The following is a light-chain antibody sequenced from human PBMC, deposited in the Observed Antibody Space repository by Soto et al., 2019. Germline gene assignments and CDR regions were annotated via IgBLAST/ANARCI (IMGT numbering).Light chain of an antibody. J-gene: IGKJ1*01. CDR2: DAS. CDR3: QQYNSYAWT. Sequence: DIQMTQSPYKLSESXGDRVTITXXASQSISSWLAWYQQKPGKAPKLLIYDASSLESGVPSRFSGSGSGTEFTLTISSLQPDDFATYYCQQYNSYAWTFGQGTKVDI. CDR1: QSISSW. V-gene: IGKV1-5*01.